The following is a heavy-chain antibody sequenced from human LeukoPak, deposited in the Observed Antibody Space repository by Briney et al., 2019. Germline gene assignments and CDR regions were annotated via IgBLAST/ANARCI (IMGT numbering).Heavy chain of an antibody. Sequence: GGSLRLSCAASGFTFSNNYMSWVRQAPGKGLEWVSDIYSGGSTYYADSVKGRFTISRDNSKNTLYLQMNSLRAEDTAVYYCARGGDIVGATRSAFDIWGQGTMVTVSS. CDR2: IYSGGST. J-gene: IGHJ3*02. CDR1: GFTFSNNY. D-gene: IGHD1-26*01. V-gene: IGHV3-53*01. CDR3: ARGGDIVGATRSAFDI.